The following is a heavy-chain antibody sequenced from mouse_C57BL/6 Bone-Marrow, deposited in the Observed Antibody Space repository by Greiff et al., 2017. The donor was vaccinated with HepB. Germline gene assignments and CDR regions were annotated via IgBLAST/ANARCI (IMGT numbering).Heavy chain of an antibody. CDR1: GFTFSDYG. CDR3: ARVGMIYEGFAY. D-gene: IGHD2-4*01. J-gene: IGHJ3*01. V-gene: IGHV5-15*01. Sequence: EVQRVESGGGLVQPGGSLKLSCAASGFTFSDYGMAWVRQAPRKGPEWVAFISNLAYSIYYADTVTGRFTISRENAKNTLYLEMSSLRSEDTAMYYCARVGMIYEGFAYWGQGTLVTVSA. CDR2: ISNLAYSI.